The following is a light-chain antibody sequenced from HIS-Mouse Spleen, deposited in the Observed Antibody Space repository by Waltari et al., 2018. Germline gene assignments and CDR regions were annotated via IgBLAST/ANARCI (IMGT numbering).Light chain of an antibody. CDR2: GKN. CDR1: SLRSFY. CDR3: NSRDSSGNHLV. J-gene: IGLJ3*02. Sequence: SSELTQDPDVSVALGQTVRITCQGDSLRSFYASSYQQKPGQAPVLVIYGKNNRPSGIPDRFSGSSSGNTASLTITGAQAEDEADYYCNSRDSSGNHLVFGGGTKLTVL. V-gene: IGLV3-19*01.